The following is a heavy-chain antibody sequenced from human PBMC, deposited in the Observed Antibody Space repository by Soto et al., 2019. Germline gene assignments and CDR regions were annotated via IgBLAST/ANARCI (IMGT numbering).Heavy chain of an antibody. CDR3: ARDFRYRYYYYYGMDV. CDR2: ISYDGSNK. V-gene: IGHV3-30-3*01. CDR1: GFTFSSYA. J-gene: IGHJ6*02. Sequence: QVQLVESGGGVVQPGRSLRLSCAASGFTFSSYAMHWVRQAPGKGLERVAVISYDGSNKYYADSVKGRFTISRDNSKNTLYLQMNSLRAEDTAVYYCARDFRYRYYYYYGMDVWGQGTTVTVSS. D-gene: IGHD2-2*02.